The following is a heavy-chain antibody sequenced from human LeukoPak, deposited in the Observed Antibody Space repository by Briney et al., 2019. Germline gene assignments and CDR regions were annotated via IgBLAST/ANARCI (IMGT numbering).Heavy chain of an antibody. CDR2: ISSTGGST. D-gene: IGHD6-13*01. CDR3: AAVTSLSSSWYFDY. CDR1: GFTFSSYA. J-gene: IGHJ4*02. Sequence: GGSLRLSCAASGFTFSSYAMSWVRQAPGKGLECISTISSTGGSTYYADSVKGRFTISRDNSKNTLYLQMNSLRAEDTAVYYCAAVTSLSSSWYFDYWGQGTLVTVSS. V-gene: IGHV3-23*01.